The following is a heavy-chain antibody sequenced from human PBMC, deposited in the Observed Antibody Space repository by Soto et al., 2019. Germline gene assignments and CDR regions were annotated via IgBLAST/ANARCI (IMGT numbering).Heavy chain of an antibody. Sequence: GASVKVSCKASGYTFTGYDINWVRQATGQGLEWMGWMNPNSGNTGYAQKFQGRVTMTRNTSISTAYMELSSLRSEDTAVYYCARYYYDFWSGYLDYWGQGTLVTVSS. CDR3: ARYYYDFWSGYLDY. D-gene: IGHD3-3*01. CDR1: GYTFTGYD. J-gene: IGHJ4*02. V-gene: IGHV1-8*01. CDR2: MNPNSGNT.